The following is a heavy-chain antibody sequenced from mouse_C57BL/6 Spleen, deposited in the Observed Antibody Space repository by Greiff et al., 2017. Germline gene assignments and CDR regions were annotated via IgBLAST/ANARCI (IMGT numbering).Heavy chain of an antibody. V-gene: IGHV1-75*01. D-gene: IGHD1-1*01. CDR3: ARWDYYGSSLFDY. CDR1: GYTFTDYY. Sequence: QVQLKQSGPELVKPGASVKISCKASGYTFTDYYINWVKQRPGQGLEWIGWIFPGSGSTYYNEKFKGKATLTVAKSSSKAYRLRSSLTSEDSAVYFCARWDYYGSSLFDYWGQGTTLTVSS. CDR2: IFPGSGST. J-gene: IGHJ2*01.